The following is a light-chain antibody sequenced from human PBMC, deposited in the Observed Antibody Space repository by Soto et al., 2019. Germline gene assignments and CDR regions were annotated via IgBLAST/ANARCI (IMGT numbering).Light chain of an antibody. J-gene: IGKJ1*01. CDR2: GTI. V-gene: IGKV3-20*01. CDR3: QQYGSPLWT. CDR1: QSITSSY. Sequence: EIVLTQSPGTLSLSPGERATLSCRAIQSITSSYLAWYQQKPGQAPRLLISGTISRATGIPDRFSGSGSGTDFTLTIRRLEPEDFAVYYCQQYGSPLWTFGQGTKV.